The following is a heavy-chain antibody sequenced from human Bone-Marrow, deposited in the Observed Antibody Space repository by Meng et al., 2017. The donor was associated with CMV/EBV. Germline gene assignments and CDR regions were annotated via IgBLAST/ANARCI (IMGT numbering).Heavy chain of an antibody. V-gene: IGHV4-61*01. CDR1: GGSVSSGSYY. J-gene: IGHJ4*02. Sequence: VSGGSVSSGSYYWSWIRQPPGKGLEWIGYINYRGRTNYNPSLKSRVTISVDTSKNQFSLNLNSVTAADTAVYYCARDLSGVGYADYWGQGTLVTVSS. D-gene: IGHD5-12*01. CDR2: INYRGRT. CDR3: ARDLSGVGYADY.